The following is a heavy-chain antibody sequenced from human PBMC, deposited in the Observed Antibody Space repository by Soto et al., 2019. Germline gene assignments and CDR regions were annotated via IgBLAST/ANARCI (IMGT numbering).Heavy chain of an antibody. J-gene: IGHJ5*02. Sequence: SETLSLTCAVYGGSFSGYYWSWIRQPPGKGLEWIGEINHSGSTNYNPSLKSRVTISVDTSKNQFSLKLSSVTAADTAVYYCARVVSIAAAGNWFDPWGQGTLVT. V-gene: IGHV4-34*01. CDR2: INHSGST. CDR3: ARVVSIAAAGNWFDP. D-gene: IGHD6-13*01. CDR1: GGSFSGYY.